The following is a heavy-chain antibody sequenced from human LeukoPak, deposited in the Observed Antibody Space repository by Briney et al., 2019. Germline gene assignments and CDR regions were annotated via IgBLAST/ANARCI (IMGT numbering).Heavy chain of an antibody. V-gene: IGHV4-4*02. CDR2: XXXXGST. Sequence: SGTLSLTCDVSGVSISSSXXXXWVRXXPXXXXXXXXXXXXXGSTNYNPSLKSRVTXSVDNAKTQFSLKLSSVTAADTAMYFCALTGPGDYFDSGSYSYFQQWGQGTLVTVSS. J-gene: IGHJ1*01. CDR3: ALTGPGDYFDSGSYSYFQQ. CDR1: GVSISSSXX. D-gene: IGHD3-10*01.